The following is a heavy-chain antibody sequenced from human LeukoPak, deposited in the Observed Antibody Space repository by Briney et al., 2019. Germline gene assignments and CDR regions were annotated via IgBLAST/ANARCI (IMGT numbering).Heavy chain of an antibody. Sequence: SETLSLTCTVSGGSISSSIYYWGWIRQPPGKGLEWIGSIYYSGSTFYNPSLKSRVTILVDTSKNEFSLNLSSVTAADTAVYSCARTTHYDSSGPYYWGQGTLVTVSS. J-gene: IGHJ4*02. D-gene: IGHD3-22*01. CDR2: IYYSGST. CDR3: ARTTHYDSSGPYY. V-gene: IGHV4-39*07. CDR1: GGSISSSIYY.